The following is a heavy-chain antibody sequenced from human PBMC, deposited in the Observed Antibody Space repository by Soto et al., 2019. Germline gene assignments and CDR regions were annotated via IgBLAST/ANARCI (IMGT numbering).Heavy chain of an antibody. V-gene: IGHV4-59*01. CDR1: GGSISSYY. D-gene: IGHD3-22*01. Sequence: SETLSLTCTVSGGSISSYYWSWIRQPPGKGLEWIGYIYYSGSTNYNPSLKSRVTISLDTSKNQFSLKLSSVTAADTAVYYCAREGYDSRNYYHYTMDVWGQGTTVTVSS. CDR3: AREGYDSRNYYHYTMDV. CDR2: IYYSGST. J-gene: IGHJ6*02.